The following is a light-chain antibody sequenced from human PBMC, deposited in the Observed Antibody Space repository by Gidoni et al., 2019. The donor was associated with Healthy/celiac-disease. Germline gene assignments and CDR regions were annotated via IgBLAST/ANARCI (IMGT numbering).Light chain of an antibody. Sequence: EIVLTQSPATLSLSPGERATLSCRASQSVSSYLAWYQQTPGQAPRLLIYDASNRATGIPARFSGSGSGTDFTLTISSLEPEDFAVYYCQQRSNWPHLTFXGXTKVEIK. CDR3: QQRSNWPHLT. J-gene: IGKJ4*01. V-gene: IGKV3-11*01. CDR2: DAS. CDR1: QSVSSY.